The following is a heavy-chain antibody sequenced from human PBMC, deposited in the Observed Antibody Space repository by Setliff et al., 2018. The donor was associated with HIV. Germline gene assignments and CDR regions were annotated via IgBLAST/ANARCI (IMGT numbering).Heavy chain of an antibody. CDR1: GGSINRGNYY. J-gene: IGHJ6*02. CDR3: ARGGYYYYFGVDV. Sequence: SETLSLTCSVSGGSINRGNYYWTWIRQSAGKGLEWIGRIYTSGSTDYNPSLKSRVTMSVDTSKNQFSLKLSSVTAADTAVYYCARGGYYYYFGVDVWGQGTTVTVSS. V-gene: IGHV4-61*02. D-gene: IGHD3-16*01. CDR2: IYTSGST.